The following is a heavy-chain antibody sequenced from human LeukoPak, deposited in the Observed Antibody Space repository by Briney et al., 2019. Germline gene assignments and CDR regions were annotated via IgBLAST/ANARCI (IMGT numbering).Heavy chain of an antibody. V-gene: IGHV4-61*01. CDR1: GGSVSSGSYY. Sequence: SETLYLTCTVSGGSVSSGSYYWSWIRQPPGKGLEWIGYIYYSGSTNYNPSLKSRVTISVDTSKNQFSLRLSSVTAADTAVYYCARIASGPPSATPRFDYWGQGTLVTVSS. J-gene: IGHJ4*02. CDR3: ARIASGPPSATPRFDY. D-gene: IGHD6-13*01. CDR2: IYYSGST.